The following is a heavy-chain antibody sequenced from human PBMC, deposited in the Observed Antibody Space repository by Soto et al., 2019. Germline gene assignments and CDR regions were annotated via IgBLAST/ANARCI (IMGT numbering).Heavy chain of an antibody. CDR2: IGTAGDT. D-gene: IGHD2-21*01. J-gene: IGHJ5*02. Sequence: GGSLRLSCAASGFTFSSYDMHWVRQATGKGLEWVSAIGTAGDTYYPGSVKGRFTISRDNAKNSLYLQMNSLRAEDTAVYYCARPYPNMDRFDPWGQGTLVTVSS. CDR3: ARPYPNMDRFDP. V-gene: IGHV3-13*04. CDR1: GFTFSSYD.